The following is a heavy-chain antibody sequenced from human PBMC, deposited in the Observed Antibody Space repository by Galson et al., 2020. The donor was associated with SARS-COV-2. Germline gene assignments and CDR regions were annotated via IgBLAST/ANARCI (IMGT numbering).Heavy chain of an antibody. D-gene: IGHD3-22*01. V-gene: IGHV4-34*01. CDR3: ARSPRNYDSTCDWFDP. J-gene: IGHJ5*02. CDR2: INHSGST. Sequence: SQASETLSLTCAVYGGSFSGYYWSWIRQPPGKGLEWIGEINHSGSTNYNPSLKSRVTISVDTSKNQFSLKLSSVTAADTAVYYCARSPRNYDSTCDWFDPWGQGTLVTVSS. CDR1: GGSFSGYY.